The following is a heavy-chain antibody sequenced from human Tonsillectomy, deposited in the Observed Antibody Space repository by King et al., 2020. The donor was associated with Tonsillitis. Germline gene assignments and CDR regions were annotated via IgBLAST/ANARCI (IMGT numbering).Heavy chain of an antibody. CDR2: IYSGGSSK. Sequence: VQLVESGGGLVQPGGSLRLSCAASGFTFSSQAMSWVRQAPGKGLEWVSVIYSGGSSKYYADSVKGRFTISRDNSKNTLYLQMNSLRAEDTAVYYCAKQINASPCDDAFDIWGPGTMVTVSS. J-gene: IGHJ3*02. CDR3: AKQINASPCDDAFDI. CDR1: GFTFSSQA. V-gene: IGHV3-23*03.